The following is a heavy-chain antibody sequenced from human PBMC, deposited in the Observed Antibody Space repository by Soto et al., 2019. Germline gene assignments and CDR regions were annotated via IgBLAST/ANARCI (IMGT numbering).Heavy chain of an antibody. CDR2: ISYDGSNK. V-gene: IGHV3-30-3*01. Sequence: GGSLRLSCAASGFTFSSYAMHWVRQAPGKGLEWVAVISYDGSNKYYADSVKGRFTISRDNSKNTLYLQMNSLRAEDTAVYYCVRADSSGARGVYWGQGTLVTVSS. D-gene: IGHD6-19*01. CDR3: VRADSSGARGVY. J-gene: IGHJ4*02. CDR1: GFTFSSYA.